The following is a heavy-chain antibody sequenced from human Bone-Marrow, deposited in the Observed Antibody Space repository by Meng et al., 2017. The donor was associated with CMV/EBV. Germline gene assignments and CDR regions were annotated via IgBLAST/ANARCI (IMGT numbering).Heavy chain of an antibody. D-gene: IGHD3-3*01. CDR3: AKDGGTYYDFWSGYYKG. V-gene: IGHV3-33*06. CDR1: GFTFSDAW. Sequence: GESLKISCAASGFTFSDAWMSWVRQAPGKGLEWVAVIWYDGRNKYYADSVKGRFTISRDNSKNTLYLQMNSLRAEDTAVYYCAKDGGTYYDFWSGYYKGWGQGTLVTVSS. J-gene: IGHJ4*02. CDR2: IWYDGRNK.